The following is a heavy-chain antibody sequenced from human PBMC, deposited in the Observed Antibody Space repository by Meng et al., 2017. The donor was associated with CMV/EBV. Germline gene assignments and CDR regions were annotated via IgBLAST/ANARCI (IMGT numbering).Heavy chain of an antibody. CDR2: INAGNGDT. V-gene: IGHV1-3*01. D-gene: IGHD2-2*02. CDR1: YS. CDR3: ARTRTYCASTSCYTGDYYFDY. Sequence: YSIHWVRQAPGQRLEWMGWINAGNGDTKSSQKFQGRLTITRDSSASTVYMELSSVRFEDTAVYYCARTRTYCASTSCYTGDYYFDYWGQGTLVTVSS. J-gene: IGHJ4*02.